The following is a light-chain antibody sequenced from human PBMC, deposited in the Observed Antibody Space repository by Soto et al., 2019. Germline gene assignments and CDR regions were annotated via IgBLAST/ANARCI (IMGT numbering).Light chain of an antibody. CDR1: SSDVGGYNY. V-gene: IGLV2-8*01. CDR2: EVS. Sequence: QSALTQPPSASGSPGQSVTISCTGMSSDVGGYNYVSWYQQHPGKAPKLMIYEVSKRPSGVPDRFSGSKSGNTASLTGSGLQAEDEADYYCSSYAGANSVVFGGGTKVTVL. CDR3: SSYAGANSVV. J-gene: IGLJ2*01.